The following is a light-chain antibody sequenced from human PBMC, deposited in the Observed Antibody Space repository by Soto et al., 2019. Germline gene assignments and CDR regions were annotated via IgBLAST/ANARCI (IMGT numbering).Light chain of an antibody. CDR3: QSYDNSLSGPV. CDR1: SSNIGAGID. V-gene: IGLV1-40*01. CDR2: ANT. Sequence: QSVLTQPPSVSGAPGQRVTISCTGSSSNIGAGIDVHWYQEFPGTAPKLLIYANTNRPSGVPDRFSGSKSGTSASLAITGLQAEDEADYYCQSYDNSLSGPVFGGGTKLTVL. J-gene: IGLJ2*01.